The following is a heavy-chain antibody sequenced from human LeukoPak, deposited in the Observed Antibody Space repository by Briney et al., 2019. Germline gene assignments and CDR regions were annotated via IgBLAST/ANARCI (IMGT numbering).Heavy chain of an antibody. J-gene: IGHJ3*02. D-gene: IGHD3-3*01. CDR3: ARYYDFWSQPGAFDI. V-gene: IGHV4-4*07. CDR2: IYTSGST. CDR1: GGSISSYY. Sequence: PSETLSLTCTVSGGSISSYYWSWIRQPAGKGLEWIGRIYTSGSTNYNPSLKSRVTMSVDTSKNQFSLKLSSVTAADTAVYYCARYYDFWSQPGAFDIWGQGTMVTVSS.